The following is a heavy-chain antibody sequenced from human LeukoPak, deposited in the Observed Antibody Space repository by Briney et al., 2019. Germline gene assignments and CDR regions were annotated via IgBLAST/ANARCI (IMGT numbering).Heavy chain of an antibody. J-gene: IGHJ2*01. CDR2: IYHSGST. Sequence: PSQTLSLTCTVSGGSISSYYWSWIRQPPGRGLEWIGYIYHSGSTNYNPSLKSRLTISLDTSKNQCSLKLSSVTAADTAVYYCARGYGGSYWYFDFWGRGTLVTVSS. D-gene: IGHD4-23*01. V-gene: IGHV4-59*01. CDR1: GGSISSYY. CDR3: ARGYGGSYWYFDF.